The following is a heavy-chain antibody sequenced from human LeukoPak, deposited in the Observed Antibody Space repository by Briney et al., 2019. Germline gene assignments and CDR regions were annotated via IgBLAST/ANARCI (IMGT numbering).Heavy chain of an antibody. J-gene: IGHJ4*02. V-gene: IGHV1-69*04. D-gene: IGHD4-23*01. Sequence: ASVKVSCKASGGTFSSYAISWVRQAPGQGLEWMGRIIPIFGIANYAQKFQGRVTITADKSTSTAYMELSSLRSEDTAVYYCAGRADYGGNLGDYWGQGTLVTVSS. CDR3: AGRADYGGNLGDY. CDR2: IIPIFGIA. CDR1: GGTFSSYA.